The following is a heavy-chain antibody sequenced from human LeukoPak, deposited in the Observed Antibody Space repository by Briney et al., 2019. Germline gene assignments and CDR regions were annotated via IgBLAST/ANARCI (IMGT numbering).Heavy chain of an antibody. J-gene: IGHJ5*02. CDR2: IYYSGST. V-gene: IGHV4-59*01. Sequence: SETLSLTCTVSGGSISSYYWSWIRQPPGKGLEWIGYIYYSGSTNYNPSLKSRVTISVDTSKNQFSLKLSSVTAADTAVYYCASGFVGGNSVWFDPWGQGTLVTVSP. CDR1: GGSISSYY. CDR3: ASGFVGGNSVWFDP. D-gene: IGHD4-23*01.